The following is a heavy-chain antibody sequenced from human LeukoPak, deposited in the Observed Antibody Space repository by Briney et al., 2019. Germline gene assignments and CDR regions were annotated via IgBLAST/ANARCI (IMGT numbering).Heavy chain of an antibody. CDR3: ATLLLGGSGSYVHFDY. CDR2: ISSSSNYI. V-gene: IGHV3-21*01. D-gene: IGHD3-10*01. J-gene: IGHJ4*02. CDR1: GFTFSTYS. Sequence: PGGSLRLSCTASGFTFSTYSMSWVRHAPGQGLEWVSSISSSSNYIYYADSVKGRFTVSRDNAKNSLYLQMNSLRAEDTAVYYCATLLLGGSGSYVHFDYWGQGTLVTVSS.